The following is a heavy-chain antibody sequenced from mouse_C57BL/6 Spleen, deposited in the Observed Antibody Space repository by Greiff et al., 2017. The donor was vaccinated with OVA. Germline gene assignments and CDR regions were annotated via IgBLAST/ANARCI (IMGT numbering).Heavy chain of an antibody. CDR2: ISDGGSYT. CDR1: GFTFSSYA. D-gene: IGHD2-4*01. V-gene: IGHV5-4*01. J-gene: IGHJ3*01. CDR3: ARDDYDRGFAY. Sequence: EVKVVESGGGLVKPGGSLKLSCAASGFTFSSYAMSWVRQTPEKRLEWVATISDGGSYTYYPDNVKGRFTISRDNAKNNLYLQMSHLKSEDTAMYYCARDDYDRGFAYWGQGTLVTVSA.